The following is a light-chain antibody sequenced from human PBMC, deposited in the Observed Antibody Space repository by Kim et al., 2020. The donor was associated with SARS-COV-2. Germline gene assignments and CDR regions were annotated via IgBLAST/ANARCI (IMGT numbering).Light chain of an antibody. Sequence: LSPGERATLSCRASQSVSSSYLAWYQQKPGQAPRLLIYGASSRATGIPDRFSGSGSGTDFTLTISRLEPEDFAVYYCQQYGTSRTFGQGTKVDIK. V-gene: IGKV3-20*01. CDR2: GAS. CDR1: QSVSSSY. J-gene: IGKJ1*01. CDR3: QQYGTSRT.